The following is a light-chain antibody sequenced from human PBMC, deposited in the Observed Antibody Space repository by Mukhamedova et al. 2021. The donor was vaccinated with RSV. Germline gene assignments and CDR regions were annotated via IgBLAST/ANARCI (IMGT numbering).Light chain of an antibody. CDR2: AAS. CDR3: QQSYSTPVYT. CDR1: QSISSY. Sequence: ITCRASQSISSYLNWYQQKPGKAPKLLIYAASSLQSGVPSRFSGSGSGTDFTLTISSLQPEDFATYYCQQSYSTPVYTFGQGTKL. V-gene: IGKV1-39*01. J-gene: IGKJ2*01.